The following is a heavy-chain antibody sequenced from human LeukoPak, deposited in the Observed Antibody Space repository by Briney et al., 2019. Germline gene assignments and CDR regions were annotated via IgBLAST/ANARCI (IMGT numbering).Heavy chain of an antibody. V-gene: IGHV4-61*02. CDR2: IYTSGST. CDR3: ARDVVAYNWFDP. J-gene: IGHJ5*02. Sequence: SETLSLTCTVSGGSISSGSYYWIWIRQPAGKGLEWIGRIYTSGSTNYNPSLKSRVTMSVDTSKNQFSLKLSSVTAADTAVYYCARDVVAYNWFDPWGQGTLVTVSS. CDR1: GGSISSGSYY.